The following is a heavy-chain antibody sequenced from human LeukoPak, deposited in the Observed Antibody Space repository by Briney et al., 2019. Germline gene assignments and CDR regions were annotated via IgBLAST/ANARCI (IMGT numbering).Heavy chain of an antibody. J-gene: IGHJ4*02. CDR1: GFTFSDYY. CDR2: ISSSGSTI. D-gene: IGHD2-2*01. CDR3: AREYCSSTSCYDGFDY. V-gene: IGHV3-11*04. Sequence: KSGGSLRLSCAASGFTFSDYYMSWIRQAPGKGLEWVSYISSSGSTIYYADSVKGRFTISRDNAKNSLYLQMNSLRAEDTAVYYCAREYCSSTSCYDGFDYWGQGTLVTVSS.